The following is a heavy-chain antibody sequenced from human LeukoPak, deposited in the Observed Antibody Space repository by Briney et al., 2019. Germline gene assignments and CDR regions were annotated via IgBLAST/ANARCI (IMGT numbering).Heavy chain of an antibody. CDR3: AKDLYGSGKIGYFDY. J-gene: IGHJ4*02. D-gene: IGHD3-10*01. V-gene: IGHV3-23*01. CDR2: ISTSGGTT. CDR1: GFTFSTYA. Sequence: GGSLRLSCAASGFTFSTYAMTWVRQAPGKGLEWVSSISTSGGTTHYADSVKGRFTISRDSSKNTLYLQMNSLRAEDTAVYYCAKDLYGSGKIGYFDYWGQGTLVTVSS.